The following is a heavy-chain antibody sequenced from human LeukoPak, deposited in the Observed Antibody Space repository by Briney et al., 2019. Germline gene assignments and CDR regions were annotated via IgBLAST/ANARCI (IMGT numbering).Heavy chain of an antibody. V-gene: IGHV4-61*01. CDR3: ARDRYSYGF. D-gene: IGHD5-18*01. Sequence: SETLSLTCTVSGGSVSNSLCYWSWIRQPPGKGLEWIGFISYSGSTYHNPSLKSRVTMSVDTSKNQFSLNLRSVTAADTAVYYCARDRYSYGFWGQGILVTVSS. CDR2: ISYSGST. CDR1: GGSVSNSLCY. J-gene: IGHJ4*02.